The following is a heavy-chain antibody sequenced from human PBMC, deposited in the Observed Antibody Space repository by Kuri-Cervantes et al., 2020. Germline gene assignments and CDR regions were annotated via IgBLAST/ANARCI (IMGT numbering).Heavy chain of an antibody. CDR1: GFTFSSYA. CDR3: ARAIARRQSYSSSALGIYYYGMDV. CDR2: ISYDGITK. Sequence: SLKISCAASGFTFSSYAMHWVRQAPGPGLEWVAVISYDGITKYYADSVKGRFTISRDNSKNTLYLQMNSLRAEDTAVYYCARAIARRQSYSSSALGIYYYGMDVWGHGATVTVSS. D-gene: IGHD6-6*01. V-gene: IGHV3-30-3*01. J-gene: IGHJ6*01.